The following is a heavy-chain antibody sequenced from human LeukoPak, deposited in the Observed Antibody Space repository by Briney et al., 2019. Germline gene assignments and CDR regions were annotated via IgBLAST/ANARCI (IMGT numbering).Heavy chain of an antibody. CDR1: GFTFSEYY. V-gene: IGHV3-11*01. Sequence: PGGSLRLSCAASGFTFSEYYMRWIRQAPGKGLEWVSYISTSGSTRYYADSVKGRFTISRDNSKNTLYLQMNSLRAEDTAVYYCARQDRYRYYYDSSGHISHWGQGTLVTVSS. CDR3: ARQDRYRYYYDSSGHISH. J-gene: IGHJ1*01. CDR2: ISTSGSTR. D-gene: IGHD3-22*01.